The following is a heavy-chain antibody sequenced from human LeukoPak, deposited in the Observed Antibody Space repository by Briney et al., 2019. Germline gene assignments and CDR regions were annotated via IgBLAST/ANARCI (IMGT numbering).Heavy chain of an antibody. CDR3: AELGITMIGGV. D-gene: IGHD3-10*02. J-gene: IGHJ6*04. V-gene: IGHV3-30*04. CDR2: ISYDGTNK. Sequence: GGSLRLSCAASGFTFSSYAMHWVRQAPGKGLEWVALISYDGTNKYYADSVKGRFTISRDNSKNSLYLQMNSLRAEDTAVYYCAELGITMIGGVWGKGTTVTISS. CDR1: GFTFSSYA.